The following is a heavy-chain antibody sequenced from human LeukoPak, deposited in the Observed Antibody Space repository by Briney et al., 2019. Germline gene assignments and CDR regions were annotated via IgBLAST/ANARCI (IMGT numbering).Heavy chain of an antibody. V-gene: IGHV3-13*01. J-gene: IGHJ3*01. CDR3: AREGLLRELF. Sequence: GGSLRLSCAASGFTFSSYDMHWVRQAPGKGLEWVSSIGTAGDTHYPGSVKGRFTISRENAKNSLYLQMNSLRAGDTAVYYCAREGLLRELFWGQGTMVTVSS. CDR1: GFTFSSYD. CDR2: IGTAGDT. D-gene: IGHD3-10*01.